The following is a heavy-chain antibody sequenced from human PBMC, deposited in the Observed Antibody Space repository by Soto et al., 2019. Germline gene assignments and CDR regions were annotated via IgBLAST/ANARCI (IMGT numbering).Heavy chain of an antibody. V-gene: IGHV3-7*01. CDR2: ITQDGSAT. CDR1: GFTFGSYW. D-gene: IGHD3-10*01. Sequence: GSLRLSCAVSGFTFGSYWLNWIRLIQGKGLEWVAYITQDGSATYYVDSVKGRFTISRDNAKNSLYLQMTSLRVEDTSVYRCARDSGYSSGASVNHYLDYWGHGTPVTVSS. CDR3: ARDSGYSSGASVNHYLDY. J-gene: IGHJ4*01.